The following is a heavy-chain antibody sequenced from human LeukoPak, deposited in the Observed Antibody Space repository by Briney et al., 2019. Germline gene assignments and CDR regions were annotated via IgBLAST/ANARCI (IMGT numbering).Heavy chain of an antibody. J-gene: IGHJ5*02. Sequence: SETLSLTCTVSGGSISRYYWSWIRQPPGKGLEWIGYIYYSGSTNYNPSLKSRVTISVDTSKNQFSLKLSSVTAADTAVYYCARLVLSSGWYTNTTWGQGTLVTVSS. CDR2: IYYSGST. CDR1: GGSISRYY. CDR3: ARLVLSSGWYTNTT. D-gene: IGHD6-19*01. V-gene: IGHV4-59*08.